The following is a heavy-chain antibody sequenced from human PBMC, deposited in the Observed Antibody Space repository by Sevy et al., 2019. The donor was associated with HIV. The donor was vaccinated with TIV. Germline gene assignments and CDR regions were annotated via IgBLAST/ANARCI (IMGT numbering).Heavy chain of an antibody. CDR1: GGTFFNYA. D-gene: IGHD7-27*01. CDR3: ARVGHTDALANSDF. J-gene: IGHJ3*01. V-gene: IGHV1-69*04. Sequence: GPSVKVSCKASGGTFFNYAITWVRQAPGQGLEWMGRLIPILGMTNYAQKFQGRVTITTDKSTTTAYMELSSLRSEDTAMYYCARVGHTDALANSDFWGQGTMVTVSS. CDR2: LIPILGMT.